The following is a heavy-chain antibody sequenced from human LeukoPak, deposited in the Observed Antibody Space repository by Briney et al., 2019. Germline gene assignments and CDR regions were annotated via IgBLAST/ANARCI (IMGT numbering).Heavy chain of an antibody. CDR2: IWYDGSNK. V-gene: IGHV3-33*01. J-gene: IGHJ6*02. Sequence: PGGSLRLSCAASGFTFSSYGTHWVRQAPGKGLEWVAVIWYDGSNKYYADSVKGRFTISRDNSKNTLYLQMNSLRAEDTAVYYCARASICSSTSCYRPYYYYYGMDVWGQGTTVTVSS. D-gene: IGHD2-2*01. CDR1: GFTFSSYG. CDR3: ARASICSSTSCYRPYYYYYGMDV.